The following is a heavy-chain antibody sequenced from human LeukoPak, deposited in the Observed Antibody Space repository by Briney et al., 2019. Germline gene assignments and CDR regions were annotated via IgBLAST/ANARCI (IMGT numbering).Heavy chain of an antibody. CDR2: MNLDGREK. CDR1: GFTFSSYW. D-gene: IGHD3-10*01. Sequence: GGSLRLSCAASGFTFSSYWMSWVRQAPGKGLEWVANMNLDGREKYYEDSVKGRFTISRDNSKNTLYLQMNSLRAEDTAVYYCARDLEPVLLWFGELYDWGQGTLVTVSS. V-gene: IGHV3-7*01. CDR3: ARDLEPVLLWFGELYD. J-gene: IGHJ4*02.